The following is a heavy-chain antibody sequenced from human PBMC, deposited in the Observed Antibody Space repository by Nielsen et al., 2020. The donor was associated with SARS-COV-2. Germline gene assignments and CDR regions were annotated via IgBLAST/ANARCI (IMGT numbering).Heavy chain of an antibody. CDR1: GGSISSSSYY. Sequence: LRLSCTVSGGSISSSSYYWGWIRQPPGKGLEWIGSIYYSGSTYYNPSLKSRVTISVDTSKNQFSLKLSSVTAADTAVYYCASPQGGASYWGQGTLVTVSS. CDR2: IYYSGST. J-gene: IGHJ4*02. CDR3: ASPQGGASY. D-gene: IGHD3-16*01. V-gene: IGHV4-39*01.